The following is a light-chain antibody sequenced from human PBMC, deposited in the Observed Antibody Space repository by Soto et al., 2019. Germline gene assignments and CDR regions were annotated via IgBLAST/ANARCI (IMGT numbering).Light chain of an antibody. J-gene: IGKJ4*01. CDR1: QSVLSN. Sequence: EIVMTQSPATLSVSPGERATLSCRASQSVLSNLGWYQQRPGQPPRLLIYGASNGATDIPARFSGSGSGTEFNLTISRLQSEDFAVYYCQQYNIWPLTFGGGTRWISN. V-gene: IGKV3-15*01. CDR3: QQYNIWPLT. CDR2: GAS.